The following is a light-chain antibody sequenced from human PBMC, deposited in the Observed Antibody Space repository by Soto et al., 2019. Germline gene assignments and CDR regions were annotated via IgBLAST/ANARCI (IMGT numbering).Light chain of an antibody. J-gene: IGKJ2*01. Sequence: EIVMTQYPATLSVSPGERATLSCRASQSLTTSLAWYQQKPGQAPRLLISHASTRATGVPARFSGSGSGTDVTLTISSLQSEEFAGYYCQEYKTWPPEYTFGQGNKLEF. CDR2: HAS. CDR1: QSLTTS. V-gene: IGKV3D-15*01. CDR3: QEYKTWPPEYT.